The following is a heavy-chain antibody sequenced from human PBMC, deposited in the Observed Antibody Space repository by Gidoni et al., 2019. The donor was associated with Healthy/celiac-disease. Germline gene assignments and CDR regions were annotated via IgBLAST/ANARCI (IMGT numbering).Heavy chain of an antibody. V-gene: IGHV1-69*01. D-gene: IGHD5-18*01. J-gene: IGHJ4*02. CDR2: IIPIFGTA. CDR3: ARVRGYSYGSVDY. Sequence: QVQLVQSGAEVKKPGSSVKVSCKASGGTFSSYAIRWVRQAPGKGLEWMGGIIPIFGTANYAQKFQGRVTITADESTSTAYMELNSLRSEDTAVYYCARVRGYSYGSVDYWGQGTLVTVSS. CDR1: GGTFSSYA.